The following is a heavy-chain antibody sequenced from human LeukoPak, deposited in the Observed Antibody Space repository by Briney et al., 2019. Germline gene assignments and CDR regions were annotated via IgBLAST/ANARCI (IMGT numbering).Heavy chain of an antibody. J-gene: IGHJ4*02. CDR2: ISGSGGST. Sequence: PGGSLRLSCAASGFTFSSYGMSWVRQAPGKGLEWVSAISGSGGSTYYADSVKGRFTISRDNSKNTLYLQMNSLRAEDTAVYYCWGHSGSTRIDYWGQGTLVTVSS. CDR1: GFTFSSYG. D-gene: IGHD1-26*01. V-gene: IGHV3-23*01. CDR3: WGHSGSTRIDY.